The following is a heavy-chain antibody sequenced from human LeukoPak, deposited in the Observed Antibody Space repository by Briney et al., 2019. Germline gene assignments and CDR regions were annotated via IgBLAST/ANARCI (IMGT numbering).Heavy chain of an antibody. J-gene: IGHJ5*02. V-gene: IGHV5-51*01. Sequence: GASLKISFKGSGYSFTSYWIGWVRQMPGKGLEWVGIIYPGDSDTRYSPSFQGQVTISADKSISTAYLQWSSLKASDTAMYYCARRIGYCSGGSCYDNWFDPWGQGTLVTVSS. CDR1: GYSFTSYW. D-gene: IGHD2-15*01. CDR3: ARRIGYCSGGSCYDNWFDP. CDR2: IYPGDSDT.